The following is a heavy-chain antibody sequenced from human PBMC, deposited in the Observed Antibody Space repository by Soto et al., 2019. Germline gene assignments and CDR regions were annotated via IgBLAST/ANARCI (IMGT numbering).Heavy chain of an antibody. CDR2: IYYSGST. V-gene: IGHV4-39*01. D-gene: IGHD3-22*01. Sequence: QLQLQESGPGLVKPSETLSLTCTVSGGSISSSSYYWGWIRQPPGKGLEWIGSIYYSGSTYYNPSLKRRVTIPVDTSKNQSSLKLSSVTAADTAVYYCARHLIAPNWFDPWGEGTLVTVSS. CDR3: ARHLIAPNWFDP. J-gene: IGHJ5*02. CDR1: GGSISSSSYY.